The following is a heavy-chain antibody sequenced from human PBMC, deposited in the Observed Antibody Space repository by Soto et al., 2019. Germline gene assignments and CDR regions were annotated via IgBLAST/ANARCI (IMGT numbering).Heavy chain of an antibody. D-gene: IGHD4-17*01. V-gene: IGHV4-61*01. CDR1: GGSVSSGSYY. J-gene: IGHJ5*02. Sequence: QVQLQESGPGLVKPSETLSLTCTVSGGSVSSGSYYWSWIRQPPGKGLEWIGYIYYSGRTNYNPSLKSRVTISVDTSKNQFSLKLSSVTAADTAVYYCARDHGDYVLNWFDPLGQGTLVTVSS. CDR2: IYYSGRT. CDR3: ARDHGDYVLNWFDP.